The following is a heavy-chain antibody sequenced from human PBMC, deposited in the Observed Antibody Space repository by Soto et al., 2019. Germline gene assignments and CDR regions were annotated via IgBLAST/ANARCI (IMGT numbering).Heavy chain of an antibody. CDR1: GFTFSSYA. CDR2: ISGSGGST. Sequence: EVQLLESGGGLVQPGGSLRLSCAASGFTFSSYAMSWVRQAPGKGLEWVSAISGSGGSTYYADSVKGRFTISRDNSKNTLYLQMNSLRAEDTAVYYCAKDRYCSGGSCYSALDYWGQGTLVTVSS. J-gene: IGHJ4*02. D-gene: IGHD2-15*01. CDR3: AKDRYCSGGSCYSALDY. V-gene: IGHV3-23*01.